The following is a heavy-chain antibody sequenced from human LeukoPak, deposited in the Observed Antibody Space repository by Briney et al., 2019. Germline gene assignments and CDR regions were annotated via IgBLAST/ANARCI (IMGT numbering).Heavy chain of an antibody. V-gene: IGHV1-2*02. CDR2: INPNSGGT. CDR1: GYTFTDYY. CDR3: ARENEWELNY. D-gene: IGHD1-26*01. J-gene: IGHJ4*02. Sequence: ASVTVSCKASGYTFTDYYMHWVRQAPGQGLEWMGWINPNSGGTNYAQKFQGRVTMTRDTSTNTAYMELSRLRSDDTAVYYCARENEWELNYWGQGTLVTV.